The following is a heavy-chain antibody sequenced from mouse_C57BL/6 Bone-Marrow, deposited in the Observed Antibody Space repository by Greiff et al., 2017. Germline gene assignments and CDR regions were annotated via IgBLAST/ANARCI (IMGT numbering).Heavy chain of an antibody. CDR3: ARPDYGSSGFDY. J-gene: IGHJ2*01. V-gene: IGHV1-69*01. CDR2: IDPSDSYT. CDR1: GYTFTSYW. Sequence: QVQLQQPGAELVMPGASVKLSCKASGYTFTSYWMHWVKQRPGQGLEWIGEIDPSDSYTNYNQKFKGKSTLTVDKSSSTAYMQLSSLTSEDSAVYYCARPDYGSSGFDYWGQGTILTVSA. D-gene: IGHD1-1*01.